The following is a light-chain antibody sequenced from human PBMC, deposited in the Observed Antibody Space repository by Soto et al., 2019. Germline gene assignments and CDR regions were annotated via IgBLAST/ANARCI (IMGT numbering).Light chain of an antibody. Sequence: QSVLTQSSSVSASLGSSVKLTCTLSSGHSSYIIAWHQQQPGKAPRYLMKLEGSGSYNKGSGVPDRFSGSSSGADRYLTISNLQFEDEADYYCETWDSNSVIFGGGTKLTVL. V-gene: IGLV4-60*02. CDR3: ETWDSNSVI. J-gene: IGLJ2*01. CDR2: LEGSGSY. CDR1: SGHSSYI.